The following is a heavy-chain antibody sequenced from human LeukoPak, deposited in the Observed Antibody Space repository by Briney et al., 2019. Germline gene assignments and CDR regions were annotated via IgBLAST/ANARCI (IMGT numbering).Heavy chain of an antibody. V-gene: IGHV3-NL1*01. CDR1: GFTFSSYG. CDR2: IYGGST. D-gene: IGHD2/OR15-2a*01. CDR3: ARDFEGVHRTTNSYTYYYYMDV. J-gene: IGHJ6*03. Sequence: PGGSLRLSCAASGFTFSSYGMHWVRQAPGKGLEWVSIIYGGSTYYADSVKGRFTISRDNSKNTVYLQMNSLRAEDTAVYYCARDFEGVHRTTNSYTYYYYMDVWGKGTTVIVSS.